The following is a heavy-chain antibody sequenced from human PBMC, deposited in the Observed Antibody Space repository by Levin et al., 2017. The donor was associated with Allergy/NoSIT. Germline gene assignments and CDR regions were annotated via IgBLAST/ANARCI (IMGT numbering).Heavy chain of an antibody. CDR2: LYWDDAK. D-gene: IGHD3-22*01. CDR3: ARRIWTYYGRSGYPLFDP. V-gene: IGHV2-5*02. Sequence: SGPTLVKSTQTLTLTCTFSGFSLSTSGVGVGWFRQPPGKALEWLALLYWDDAKRYSPSLESRPSITKDTSKNQVVLTMTNMDPVDTATYYCARRIWTYYGRSGYPLFDPWGQGALVTVSS. CDR1: GFSLSTSGVG. J-gene: IGHJ5*02.